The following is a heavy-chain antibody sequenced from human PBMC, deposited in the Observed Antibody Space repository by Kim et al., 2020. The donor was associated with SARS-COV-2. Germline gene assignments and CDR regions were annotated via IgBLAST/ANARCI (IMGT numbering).Heavy chain of an antibody. V-gene: IGHV3-30*02. CDR3: AKDGWELLIYYYYGMDV. D-gene: IGHD1-26*01. Sequence: VNGRYTISRDNSKNPLYLQMNSLRAEDTAVYYCAKDGWELLIYYYYGMDVWVQGTTVTVTS. J-gene: IGHJ6*02.